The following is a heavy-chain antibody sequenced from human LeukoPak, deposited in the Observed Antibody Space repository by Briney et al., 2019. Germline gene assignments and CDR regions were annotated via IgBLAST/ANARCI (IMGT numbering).Heavy chain of an antibody. Sequence: GGSLILSCAASGFTFSSYAMSWVRQAAGKGLEWVSGISGSGGSTYYADSVKGRFTISRDNSKNTLYLQMNSLRAEDTAVYYCAKLDPFTTVATDYWGQGTLVTVSS. CDR1: GFTFSSYA. CDR2: ISGSGGST. J-gene: IGHJ4*02. CDR3: AKLDPFTTVATDY. V-gene: IGHV3-23*01. D-gene: IGHD4-23*01.